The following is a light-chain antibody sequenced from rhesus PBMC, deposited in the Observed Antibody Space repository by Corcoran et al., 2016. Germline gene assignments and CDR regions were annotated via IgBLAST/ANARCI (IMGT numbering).Light chain of an antibody. CDR2: EVN. CDR1: SSDIGGYNY. Sequence: QAALTQPPSVSGSPGQSVAISCTGTSSDIGGYNYVSWYQQHPGPAPKLMIYEVNKRPSGVSDRFSGSKSGNTASLTISGLQAEDEADYYCCSYAGTYTFVFGSGTRVTVL. V-gene: IGLV2-32*01. CDR3: CSYAGTYTFV. J-gene: IGLJ6*01.